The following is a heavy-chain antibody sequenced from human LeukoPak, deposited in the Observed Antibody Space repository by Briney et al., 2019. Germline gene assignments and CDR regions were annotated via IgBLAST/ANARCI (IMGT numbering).Heavy chain of an antibody. Sequence: SETLSLTCAVYGGSITGYYWSWIRQTPGRGLEWVGEIHYTGATSYNPSLKSRATISTDTSKNQFSLRLSSVTAADTAVYYCARGNILTGYCLDFWGQGALVTVSS. D-gene: IGHD3-9*01. CDR3: ARGNILTGYCLDF. V-gene: IGHV4-34*01. CDR1: GGSITGYY. CDR2: IHYTGAT. J-gene: IGHJ4*02.